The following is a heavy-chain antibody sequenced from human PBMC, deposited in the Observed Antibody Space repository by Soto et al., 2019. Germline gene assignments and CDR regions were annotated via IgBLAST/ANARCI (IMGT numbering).Heavy chain of an antibody. CDR2: IYSSASS. CDR1: GGSISSSSYY. V-gene: IGHV4-39*01. CDR3: AGPSRSGYSYGYSAPFDY. Sequence: QLQLQESGPGLVKPSETLSLTCTVSGGSISSSSYYWGWIRQPPGKGLEWIGSIYSSASSYYNPSLKSRVTIAVDKSKNQFSLKVRSVTAADTAVYYCAGPSRSGYSYGYSAPFDYWGQGTLVTDSS. D-gene: IGHD5-18*01. J-gene: IGHJ4*02.